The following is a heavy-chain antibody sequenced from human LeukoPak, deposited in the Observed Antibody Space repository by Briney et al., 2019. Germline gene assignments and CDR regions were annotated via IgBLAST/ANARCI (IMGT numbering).Heavy chain of an antibody. CDR2: IYSGGSA. Sequence: GGSLRLACAAAGSTVISNYMGWVCQAPGKGLGWVSVIYSGGSAYYADSVKGRVTISRHNRKNTLYPQSNSMRAEDTAMNYCAREIDAVTTGYNWFDPWGQGKLVTVSS. D-gene: IGHD4-11*01. CDR3: AREIDAVTTGYNWFDP. CDR1: GSTVISNY. V-gene: IGHV3-53*04. J-gene: IGHJ5*02.